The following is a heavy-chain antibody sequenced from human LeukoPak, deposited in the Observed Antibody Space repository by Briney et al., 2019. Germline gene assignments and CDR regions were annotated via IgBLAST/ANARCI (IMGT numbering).Heavy chain of an antibody. CDR3: ARLTYYYDSSGLN. D-gene: IGHD3-22*01. V-gene: IGHV3-48*01. CDR1: GFTFSSYS. J-gene: IGHJ4*02. Sequence: PGGSLRLSCAASGFTFSSYSMNWVRQAPGKGLEWVSYISSSSSTIYYADSVKGRFTISRDNAKNSLYLQMNSLRAEDTAVYYCARLTYYYDSSGLNWGQGTLVTVSS. CDR2: ISSSSSTI.